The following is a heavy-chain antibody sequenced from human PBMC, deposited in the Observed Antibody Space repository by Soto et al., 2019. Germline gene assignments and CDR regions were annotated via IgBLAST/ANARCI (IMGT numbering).Heavy chain of an antibody. V-gene: IGHV1-8*01. J-gene: IGHJ5*02. CDR3: ARARYSTNHFWFDP. CDR2: MNPNSGNT. D-gene: IGHD6-13*01. CDR1: GYTFTSYD. Sequence: QVQLVQSGAEVKKPGASVKVSCRASGYTFTSYDINWVRQATGQGLESVGWMNPNSGNTGFAQRLQGRITMTRNTSISTAYMELSSLRSEDTAVYYCARARYSTNHFWFDPWGQGTLVTVSS.